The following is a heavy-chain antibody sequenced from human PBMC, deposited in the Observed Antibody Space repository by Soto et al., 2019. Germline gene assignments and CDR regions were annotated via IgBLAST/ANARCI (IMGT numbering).Heavy chain of an antibody. D-gene: IGHD3-16*01. J-gene: IGHJ3*02. Sequence: SETLSLTCAIYGGSFSTYYWSWIRQHPGKGLEWIGEINHSGTTNYSPSLKSRVTISVDTSKNQFSLRLSSVTAADTAVYYCARQYEPDAFDIWGQGTMVTVSS. CDR1: GGSFSTYY. V-gene: IGHV4-34*01. CDR3: ARQYEPDAFDI. CDR2: INHSGTT.